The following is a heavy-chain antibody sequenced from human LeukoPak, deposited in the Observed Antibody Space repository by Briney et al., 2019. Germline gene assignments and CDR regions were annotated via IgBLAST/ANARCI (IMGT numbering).Heavy chain of an antibody. CDR1: GFTFNDYY. J-gene: IGHJ4*02. Sequence: GGSLRLSCAASGFTFNDYYMTWTRQAPGKGLECVSYISTSGTTIYYADSVKGRFTISRDNAKNSLYLQMNGLRDEDTAVYYCARGVRGYSRGSRFDSWGQGTLVTVSS. D-gene: IGHD5-18*01. CDR3: ARGVRGYSRGSRFDS. CDR2: ISTSGTTI. V-gene: IGHV3-11*04.